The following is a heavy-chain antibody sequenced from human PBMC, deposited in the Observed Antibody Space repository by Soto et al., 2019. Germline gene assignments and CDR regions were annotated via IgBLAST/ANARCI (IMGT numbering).Heavy chain of an antibody. CDR3: ARPLLGARYYYYMDV. J-gene: IGHJ6*03. V-gene: IGHV4-39*01. Sequence: SETLSLTCTVSGGSISSGDYYWSWIRQPPGKGLEWIGSIYYSGSTYYNPSLKSRVTISVDTSKNQFSLKLSSVTAADTAVYYCARPLLGARYYYYMDVWGKGTTVTVS. D-gene: IGHD3-16*01. CDR2: IYYSGST. CDR1: GGSISSGDYY.